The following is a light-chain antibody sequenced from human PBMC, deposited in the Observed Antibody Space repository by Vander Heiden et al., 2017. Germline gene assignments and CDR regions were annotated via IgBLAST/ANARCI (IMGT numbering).Light chain of an antibody. CDR2: SNN. CDR3: AAWDDSLSGRV. J-gene: IGLJ3*02. V-gene: IGLV1-47*02. CDR1: SATIGSNY. Sequence: QLVPTQPPSASGTPGQRVTISCSRSSATIGSNYVYWNQQLPGTAPKLLIDSNNQRPAGGPDRFSGSKSGTSASLAISGLRSEDEADYYCAAWDDSLSGRVFGGGTKLTVL.